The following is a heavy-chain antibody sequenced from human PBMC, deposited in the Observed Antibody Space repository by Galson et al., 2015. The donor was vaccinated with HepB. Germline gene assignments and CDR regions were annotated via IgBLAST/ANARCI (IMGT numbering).Heavy chain of an antibody. Sequence: SLRLSCAASGFNFNIYWMSWVRQAPGKGLEWVANIKEDGSQKFHVDSVKGRFAISRDNAKNSLYRQMNGLRAEDTAVYYCARIGYKSSSFDYWGQGTLVIASS. CDR2: IKEDGSQK. CDR1: GFNFNIYW. J-gene: IGHJ4*02. V-gene: IGHV3-7*01. D-gene: IGHD6-6*01. CDR3: ARIGYKSSSFDY.